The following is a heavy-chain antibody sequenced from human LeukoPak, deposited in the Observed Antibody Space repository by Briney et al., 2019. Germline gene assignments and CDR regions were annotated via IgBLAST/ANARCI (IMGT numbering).Heavy chain of an antibody. CDR2: IIPIFGTA. J-gene: IGHJ5*02. Sequence: SVKVSCKASGGTFSSYAISWVRQAPGQGLEWMGGIIPIFGTANYARKFQGRVTITTDESTSTAYMELSSLRSEDTAVYYCARAGRWLRKLKSGDWFDPWGQGTLVTVSS. CDR1: GGTFSSYA. V-gene: IGHV1-69*05. D-gene: IGHD5-24*01. CDR3: ARAGRWLRKLKSGDWFDP.